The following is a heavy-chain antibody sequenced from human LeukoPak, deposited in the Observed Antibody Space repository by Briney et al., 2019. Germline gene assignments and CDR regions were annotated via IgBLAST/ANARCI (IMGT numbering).Heavy chain of an antibody. J-gene: IGHJ4*02. D-gene: IGHD3-22*01. CDR2: ISNSGSAI. Sequence: GGSLRLSCIVSGFTFSNHWMTWVRQTPEKGLEWISYISNSGSAIYYADSVKGRFTTSRDNSKNSLYLQLNSLRDVDTAVYFCARDRLPYYDTSGESSTDYWGQGILVTVSS. V-gene: IGHV3-11*01. CDR1: GFTFSNHW. CDR3: ARDRLPYYDTSGESSTDY.